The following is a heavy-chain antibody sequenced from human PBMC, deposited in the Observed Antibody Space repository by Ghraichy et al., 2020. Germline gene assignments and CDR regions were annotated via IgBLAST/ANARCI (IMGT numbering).Heavy chain of an antibody. Sequence: GSLRLSCTVSGGSISGYYWSWIRQPPGKGLEWIGYIYYSASTNYNPSLKSRVTISVDTSKNQFSLNLSSVTAADTAVYYCARGRYYYDSSGVRALGFDYWGQGTLVTVSS. CDR2: IYYSAST. J-gene: IGHJ4*02. D-gene: IGHD3-22*01. CDR3: ARGRYYYDSSGVRALGFDY. V-gene: IGHV4-59*01. CDR1: GGSISGYY.